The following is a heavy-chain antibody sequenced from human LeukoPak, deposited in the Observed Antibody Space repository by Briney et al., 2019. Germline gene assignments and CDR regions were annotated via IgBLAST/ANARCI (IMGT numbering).Heavy chain of an antibody. CDR1: GGSISSGGYY. Sequence: SQTLSLTCTVSGGSISSGGYYWSWIRQHPGKGLEWIGYIYYSGSTYYNPSLKSRVPISVDTSKNQFSLKLSSVTAADTAVYYCARTYYYDSSGYYTPYYFDYWGQGTLVTVSS. CDR3: ARTYYYDSSGYYTPYYFDY. V-gene: IGHV4-31*03. J-gene: IGHJ4*02. D-gene: IGHD3-22*01. CDR2: IYYSGST.